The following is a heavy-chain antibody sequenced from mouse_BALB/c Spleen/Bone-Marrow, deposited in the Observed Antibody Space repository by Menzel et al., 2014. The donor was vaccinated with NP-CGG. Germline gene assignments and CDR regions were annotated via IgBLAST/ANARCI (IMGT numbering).Heavy chain of an antibody. CDR3: ARETYGNYYAMGY. V-gene: IGHV2-6-7*01. CDR1: GFSLTVYG. D-gene: IGHD2-10*02. Sequence: VVLVESGPGLVAPSQSLSITCNVSGFSLTVYGITCARQPPGTCLERLGMIWGDGTTDYNAAFRSRLSINKDNSRSQVFLKMNSLQTDDTARYFCARETYGNYYAMGYWGQGTSVTVSS. CDR2: IWGDGTT. J-gene: IGHJ4*01.